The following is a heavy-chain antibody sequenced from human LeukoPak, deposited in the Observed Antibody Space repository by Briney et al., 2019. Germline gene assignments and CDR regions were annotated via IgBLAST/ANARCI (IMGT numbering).Heavy chain of an antibody. Sequence: GGSLRLSCAASGFTVSSNYMRWVRQAPGKGLEWVSGIYIVGSTYYADSVKGRFTISRDNSKNTLYLQMNSLSAADTAVSYCARVVRSGWSSPYNYYYYGMDVWGPRTTVTVSS. J-gene: IGHJ6*02. CDR1: GFTVSSNY. CDR2: IYIVGST. V-gene: IGHV3-53*01. CDR3: ARVVRSGWSSPYNYYYYGMDV. D-gene: IGHD6-19*01.